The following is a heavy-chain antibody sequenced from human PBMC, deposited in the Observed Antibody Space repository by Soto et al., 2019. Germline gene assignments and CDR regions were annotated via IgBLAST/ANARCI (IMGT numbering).Heavy chain of an antibody. D-gene: IGHD1-1*01. CDR1: GASISGYY. V-gene: IGHV4-4*07. Sequence: SETLSLTCTVSGASISGYYWNWIRKSAGKGLEWIGRIYATGTTDYNPSLKSRVMMSVDTSKKQFSLKLRSVTAADTAVYYCVRDGTKTLRDWFDPWGQGISVTVSS. CDR3: VRDGTKTLRDWFDP. CDR2: IYATGTT. J-gene: IGHJ5*02.